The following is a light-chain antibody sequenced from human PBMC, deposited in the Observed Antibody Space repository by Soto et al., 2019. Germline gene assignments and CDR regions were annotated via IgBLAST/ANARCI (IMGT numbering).Light chain of an antibody. CDR3: QQYENLPT. V-gene: IGKV1-33*01. J-gene: IGKJ5*01. CDR2: DAS. CDR1: QGISSY. Sequence: IRMTHSPSSLSASTGYRFTITFRASQGISSYLAWYQQKPGRAPKLLIYDASNLEAGVPSRFRGSGSGTDFTFTISRLQPEDIATYYCQQYENLPTFGQGTRLEIK.